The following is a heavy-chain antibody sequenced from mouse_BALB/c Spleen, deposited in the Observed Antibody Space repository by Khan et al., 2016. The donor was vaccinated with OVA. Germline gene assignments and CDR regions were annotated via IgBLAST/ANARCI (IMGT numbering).Heavy chain of an antibody. J-gene: IGHJ1*01. CDR1: EFDFSRYW. CDR2: INPDSSTI. D-gene: IGHD1-1*01. Sequence: EVQLQESGGGLVQPGGSLKLSCAVSEFDFSRYWMSWVRQAPGKGLEWIGEINPDSSTIIYTPSLKDKFIISRDNAKNTLYLQLSKVRSEDSALYSCAGRYWYFDVWGAGTTVTVSS. V-gene: IGHV4-1*02. CDR3: AGRYWYFDV.